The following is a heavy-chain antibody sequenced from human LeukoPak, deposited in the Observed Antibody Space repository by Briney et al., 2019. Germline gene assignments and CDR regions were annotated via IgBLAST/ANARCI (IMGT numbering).Heavy chain of an antibody. CDR3: ATTSSVAGTLYFDY. CDR2: ISYDGSNK. D-gene: IGHD6-19*01. V-gene: IGHV3-30*03. Sequence: GGSLRLSCAASAFTFSSYGMHWVRQAPGKGLEWVAVISYDGSNKYYADSVKGRFTISRDNSKNTLYLQMNSLRAEDTAVYYCATTSSVAGTLYFDYWGQGTLVTVSS. J-gene: IGHJ4*02. CDR1: AFTFSSYG.